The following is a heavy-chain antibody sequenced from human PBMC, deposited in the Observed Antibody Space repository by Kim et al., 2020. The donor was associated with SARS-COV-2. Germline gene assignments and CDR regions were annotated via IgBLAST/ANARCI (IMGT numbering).Heavy chain of an antibody. V-gene: IGHV1-46*01. J-gene: IGHJ5*02. CDR3: AIEITMVPVLWFDP. D-gene: IGHD3-10*01. Sequence: AQKFQGRVTMTRDTSTSTVYMELSSLRSEDTAVYYCAIEITMVPVLWFDPWGQGTLVTVSS.